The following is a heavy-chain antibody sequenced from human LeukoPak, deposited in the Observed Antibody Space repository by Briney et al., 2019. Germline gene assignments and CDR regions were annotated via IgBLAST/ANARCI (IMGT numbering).Heavy chain of an antibody. J-gene: IGHJ4*02. CDR1: GFTFSSYS. CDR3: ATERQKYFDY. CDR2: ITYDGGSA. Sequence: GGSLRLSCAASGFTFSSYSMNWVRQAPGKGLEWVSLITYDGGSAFYADSVKGRFTISRDNSKNSLSLQMNSLRSEDTALYYCATERQKYFDYWGQGTLVTVSS. V-gene: IGHV3-43*01.